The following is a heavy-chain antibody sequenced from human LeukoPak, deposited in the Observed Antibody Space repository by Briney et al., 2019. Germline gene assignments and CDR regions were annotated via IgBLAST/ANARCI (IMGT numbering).Heavy chain of an antibody. Sequence: SETLSLTCAVYGGSFSGYYWSWIRQPPGKGLEWIGEINHSGSTNYNPSLKSRVTISVDTSKNQFSLKLSSVTAADTAEYYCARFFNYYYYMDVWGKGTTVTVSS. CDR2: INHSGST. CDR3: ARFFNYYYYMDV. J-gene: IGHJ6*03. D-gene: IGHD3-3*01. CDR1: GGSFSGYY. V-gene: IGHV4-34*01.